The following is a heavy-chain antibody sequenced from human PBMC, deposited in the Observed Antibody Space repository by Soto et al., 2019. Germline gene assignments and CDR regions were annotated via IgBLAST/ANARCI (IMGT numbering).Heavy chain of an antibody. D-gene: IGHD2-21*02. CDR3: ARDPCGGDCYFDY. J-gene: IGHJ4*02. CDR1: GYTFXSYY. CDR2: INPSGGST. V-gene: IGHV1-46*01. Sequence: ASVKVSCKASGYTFXSYYMHWLRQAPGQGLEWMGIINPSGGSTSYAQKFQGRVTMTRDTSTSTVYMELSSLRSEDTAVYYCARDPCGGDCYFDYWGQGTLVTVSS.